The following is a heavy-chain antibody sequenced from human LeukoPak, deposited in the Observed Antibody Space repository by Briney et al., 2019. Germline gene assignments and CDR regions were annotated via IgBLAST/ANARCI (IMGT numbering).Heavy chain of an antibody. V-gene: IGHV4-39*01. CDR3: ARHSRASCYFGY. J-gene: IGHJ4*02. Sequence: PSETLSLTCTVSGGSISSSSYYWGWIRQPPGKGLEWIGSIYYSGSTYYNPSLKSRVTISVDTSKNQFSLKLSSVTAADTAVYCCARHSRASCYFGYWGQGTLVTVSS. D-gene: IGHD2-2*01. CDR2: IYYSGST. CDR1: GGSISSSSYY.